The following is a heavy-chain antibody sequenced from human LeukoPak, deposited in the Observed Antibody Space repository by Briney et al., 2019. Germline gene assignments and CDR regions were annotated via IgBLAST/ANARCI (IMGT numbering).Heavy chain of an antibody. CDR2: ISHDGRTK. V-gene: IGHV3-30*04. J-gene: IGHJ4*02. Sequence: GGSLRLSCVVSGFNFDNFDMHWVRQPLGKGLEWVAVISHDGRTKYYADSMKGRITISRDNSKNTLFLQMNNLRSEDTAVYFCARPSPPGDGYNPPDHWGQGTLVTVSS. CDR1: GFNFDNFD. CDR3: ARPSPPGDGYNPPDH. D-gene: IGHD5-24*01.